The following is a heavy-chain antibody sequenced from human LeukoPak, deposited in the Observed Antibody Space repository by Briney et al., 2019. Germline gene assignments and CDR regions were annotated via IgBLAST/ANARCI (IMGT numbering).Heavy chain of an antibody. J-gene: IGHJ3*02. V-gene: IGHV4-4*07. CDR3: ARELITKADAFDI. CDR2: FYARGNT. D-gene: IGHD1-20*01. CDR1: GGSISNYY. Sequence: PSETLSLTCNVSGGSISNYYWSWIRQPAGKGLEWIGRFYARGNTNYNPSLKSRVTMSVDTSKNQLSLKLTSVTAAGTAVYYCARELITKADAFDIWGQGTMVTVSS.